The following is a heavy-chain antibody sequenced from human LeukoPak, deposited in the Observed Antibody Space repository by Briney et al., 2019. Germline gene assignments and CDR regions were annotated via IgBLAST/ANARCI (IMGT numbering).Heavy chain of an antibody. CDR2: ISTSSSYI. J-gene: IGHJ4*02. D-gene: IGHD2-2*01. CDR3: AKAPADCSSTSCPPPFDN. V-gene: IGHV3-21*01. Sequence: SGGSLRLSCAASGFTFSSYSLNWVRQAPGKGLEWVSSISTSSSYIYYADSAKGRFTISRDNAKNSLYLQMNSLRAEDTAVYYCAKAPADCSSTSCPPPFDNWGQGTLVTVSS. CDR1: GFTFSSYS.